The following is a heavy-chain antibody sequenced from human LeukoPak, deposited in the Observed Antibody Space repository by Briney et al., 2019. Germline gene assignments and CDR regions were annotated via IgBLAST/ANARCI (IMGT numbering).Heavy chain of an antibody. CDR3: ARGLVNYDFWSGYYTETGGLDP. CDR1: GGSISSYY. D-gene: IGHD3-3*01. J-gene: IGHJ5*02. Sequence: SETLSLTCTVSGGSISSYYWSWIRQPPGKGLEWTGYIYYSGSTNYNPSLKSRVTISVDTSKNQFSLKLSSVTAADTAVYYCARGLVNYDFWSGYYTETGGLDPWGQGTLVTVSS. V-gene: IGHV4-59*01. CDR2: IYYSGST.